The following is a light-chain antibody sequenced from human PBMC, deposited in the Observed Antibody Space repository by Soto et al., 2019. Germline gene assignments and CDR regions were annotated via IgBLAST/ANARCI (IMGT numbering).Light chain of an antibody. Sequence: VLNQPPGTLSLSPGESATLSCRASQSVXSSYSAWYQQKPGQAPSLLTYGASSRATGIPDRLSGSGSGTDFTLPISRLEPEDFAVYYCQQYGSAPLTFGGGTKVDIK. V-gene: IGKV3-20*01. J-gene: IGKJ4*02. CDR3: QQYGSAPLT. CDR2: GAS. CDR1: QSVXSSY.